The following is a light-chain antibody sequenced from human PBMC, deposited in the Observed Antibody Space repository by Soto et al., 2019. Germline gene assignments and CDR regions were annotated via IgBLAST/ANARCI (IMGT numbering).Light chain of an antibody. CDR1: RSNIGTNY. CDR3: AAWDDSLSGPV. V-gene: IGLV1-47*02. Sequence: QSVLTQPPSASGTPGQRVTISCSGSRSNIGTNYVYWYQQLPGTAPKLVIYSTNKRPSAVPDRISGSKSGTSASLAISGRRSDDEATYYCAAWDDSLSGPVFGGGTKLTVL. CDR2: STN. J-gene: IGLJ2*01.